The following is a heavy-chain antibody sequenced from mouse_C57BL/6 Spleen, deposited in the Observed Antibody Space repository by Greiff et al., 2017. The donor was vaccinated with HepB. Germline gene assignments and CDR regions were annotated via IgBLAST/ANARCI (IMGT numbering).Heavy chain of an antibody. V-gene: IGHV1-82*01. Sequence: QVQLQQSGPELVKPGASVKISCKASGYAFSSSWMNWVKQRPGKGLEWIGRIYPGDGVTNYNGKFKGKATLTADKSSSTAYMQLSSLTSEDSAVYFCARSDDSPWFAYWGQGTLVTVSA. CDR1: GYAFSSSW. D-gene: IGHD2-4*01. CDR2: IYPGDGVT. CDR3: ARSDDSPWFAY. J-gene: IGHJ3*01.